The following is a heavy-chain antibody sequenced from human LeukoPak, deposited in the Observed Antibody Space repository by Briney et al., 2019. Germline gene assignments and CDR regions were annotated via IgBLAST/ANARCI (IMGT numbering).Heavy chain of an antibody. V-gene: IGHV1-24*01. D-gene: IGHD6-13*01. Sequence: ASVKVSCKLSGDTLSDLSIHWVRQAPGKGLEWMGGFDPEDGETVYAQKFQVRVTVTEDTSTDTAYMEVTNLRSDDTAVYYCAMGVDRSSWYLFDYWGQGALVTVSS. CDR2: FDPEDGET. J-gene: IGHJ4*02. CDR3: AMGVDRSSWYLFDY. CDR1: GDTLSDLS.